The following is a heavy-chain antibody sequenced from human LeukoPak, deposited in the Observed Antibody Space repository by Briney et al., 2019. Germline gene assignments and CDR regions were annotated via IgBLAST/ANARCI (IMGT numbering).Heavy chain of an antibody. Sequence: GGSLRLSCAASGFSVSNNYMSWVRQAPGKGLEWVSVIYSGASTYHADSVKGRFTISRDNSKNTLHLQMNNLRAEDTAVYYCARLRGYHYADAFDIWGQGTVATVSS. D-gene: IGHD3-22*01. J-gene: IGHJ3*02. CDR2: IYSGAST. V-gene: IGHV3-53*01. CDR1: GFSVSNNY. CDR3: ARLRGYHYADAFDI.